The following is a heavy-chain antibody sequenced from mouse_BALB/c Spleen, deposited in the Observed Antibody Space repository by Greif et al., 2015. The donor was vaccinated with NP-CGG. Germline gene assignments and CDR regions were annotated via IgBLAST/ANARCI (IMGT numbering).Heavy chain of an antibody. CDR2: INPSTGYT. Sequence: VQLQESGAELAKPGASVKMSCKASGYTFTSYWMHWVKQRPGQGLEWIGYINPSTGYTEYNQKFKDKATLTADKSSSTAYMQLSSLTSEDSAVYYCARGDYEAWFAYWGQGTLVTVSA. D-gene: IGHD2-4*01. V-gene: IGHV1-7*01. J-gene: IGHJ3*01. CDR1: GYTFTSYW. CDR3: ARGDYEAWFAY.